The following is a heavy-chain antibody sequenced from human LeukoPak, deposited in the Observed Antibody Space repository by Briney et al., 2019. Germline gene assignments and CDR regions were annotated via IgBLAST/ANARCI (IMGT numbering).Heavy chain of an antibody. CDR1: GFTFSSYG. V-gene: IGHV3-30*18. CDR3: AKTQQLDIYYFDY. J-gene: IGHJ4*02. Sequence: GRSLRLSCAASGFTFSSYGMHWVRQAPGKGLEWVAVISYDGSNKYYADSVKGRFTISRDNSKNTLYLQMNSLRAEDTAVYYCAKTQQLDIYYFDYWGQGTLVTVSS. D-gene: IGHD6-13*01. CDR2: ISYDGSNK.